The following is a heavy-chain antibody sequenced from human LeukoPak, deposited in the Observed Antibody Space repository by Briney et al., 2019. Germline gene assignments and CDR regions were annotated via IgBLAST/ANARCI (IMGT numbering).Heavy chain of an antibody. CDR2: ISTYNTNT. D-gene: IGHD3-22*01. CDR1: GYTFTSYG. J-gene: IGHJ3*02. CDR3: VRNLHYYDSSGPNDAFDI. V-gene: IGHV1-18*01. Sequence: ASVKVSCKPSGYTFTSYGISWVRQAPGQGLEWMGWISTYNTNTNYAQKFQGRVTMTTDTSTTTAYMELRSLRSDDTAVYYCVRNLHYYDSSGPNDAFDIWGQGTMVTVSS.